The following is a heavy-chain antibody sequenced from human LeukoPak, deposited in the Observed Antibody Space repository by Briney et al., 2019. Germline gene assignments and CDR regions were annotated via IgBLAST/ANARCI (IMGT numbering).Heavy chain of an antibody. CDR3: ARRKQWLDPYFDY. CDR2: IIPIFGIA. Sequence: SVKVSCKASGGTFSSYAISWVRQAPGQGLEWMGRIIPIFGIANYAQKFQGRVTITADKSTSTAYMELSSLRSEDTVVYYCARRKQWLDPYFDYWGQGTLVTVSS. V-gene: IGHV1-69*04. J-gene: IGHJ4*02. CDR1: GGTFSSYA. D-gene: IGHD6-19*01.